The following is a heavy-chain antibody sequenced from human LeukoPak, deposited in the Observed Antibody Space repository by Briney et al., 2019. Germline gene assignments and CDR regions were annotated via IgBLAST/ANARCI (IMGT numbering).Heavy chain of an antibody. V-gene: IGHV3-30-3*01. CDR2: ISYDGSNK. CDR1: GFTFSSYA. CDR3: AKGWRMSDP. Sequence: GRSLRLSCAASGFTFSSYAMHWVRQAPGKGLEWVAVISYDGSNKYYADSVKGRFTISRDNSKNTLCLQMNSLRAEDTAVYYCAKGWRMSDPWGQGTLVTVSS. J-gene: IGHJ5*02. D-gene: IGHD1-1*01.